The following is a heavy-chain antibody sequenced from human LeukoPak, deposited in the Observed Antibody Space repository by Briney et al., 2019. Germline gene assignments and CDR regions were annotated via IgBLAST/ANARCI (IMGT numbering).Heavy chain of an antibody. CDR3: ARVGDWNDLVY. CDR2: ILYSGTTT. V-gene: IGHV4-59*01. D-gene: IGHD1-1*01. CDR1: GGSISPYY. J-gene: IGHJ4*02. Sequence: EPSETLSLTCTVSGGSISPYYWSWIRQTPGKGLEWIGYILYSGTTTNYNPSHKSRVTISVDTSKNQFSLKLSSVTAADTAVYYCARVGDWNDLVYWGQGTLVTVSS.